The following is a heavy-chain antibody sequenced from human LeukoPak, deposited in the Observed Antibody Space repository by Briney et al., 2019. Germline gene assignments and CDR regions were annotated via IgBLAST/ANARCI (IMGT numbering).Heavy chain of an antibody. CDR2: IYYSGST. CDR1: GGXISSSSYF. V-gene: IGHV4-39*02. Sequence: SETLSLTCTVSGGXISSSSYFWGWIRQPPGKGLEWIGSIYYSGSTYYNPSLKSRVTISVDTSKNQFSLKLSSVTAADTAVYYCAREGDYAIDYWGQGTLVTVSS. J-gene: IGHJ4*02. D-gene: IGHD4/OR15-4a*01. CDR3: AREGDYAIDY.